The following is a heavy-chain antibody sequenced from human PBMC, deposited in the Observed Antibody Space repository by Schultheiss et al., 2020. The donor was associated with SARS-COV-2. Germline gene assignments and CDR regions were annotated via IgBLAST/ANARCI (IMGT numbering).Heavy chain of an antibody. CDR1: GFTFSSYG. D-gene: IGHD3-10*01. CDR3: TTRWFGELLAFDI. CDR2: ISYDGSSE. V-gene: IGHV3-33*05. Sequence: GESLKISCAASGFTFSSYGMHWVRQAPGKGLEWVAVISYDGSSEYYADSVKGRITISRDNSKNTLYLQMNSLKTEDTAVYYCTTRWFGELLAFDIWGQGTMVTVSS. J-gene: IGHJ3*02.